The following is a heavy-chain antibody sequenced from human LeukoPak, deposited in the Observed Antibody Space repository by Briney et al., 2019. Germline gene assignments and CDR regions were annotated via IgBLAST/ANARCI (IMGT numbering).Heavy chain of an antibody. D-gene: IGHD6-6*01. CDR3: ARLTGSSSSGRYFDY. CDR2: IYTSGST. V-gene: IGHV4-61*02. J-gene: IGHJ4*02. CDR1: GGSISSGSYY. Sequence: PSETLSLTCTVSGGSISSGSYYWSWIRQPAGKGLEWIGRIYTSGSTNYNPSLKSRVAISVDTSKNQFSLKLSSVTAADTAVYYCARLTGSSSSGRYFDYWGQGTLVTVSS.